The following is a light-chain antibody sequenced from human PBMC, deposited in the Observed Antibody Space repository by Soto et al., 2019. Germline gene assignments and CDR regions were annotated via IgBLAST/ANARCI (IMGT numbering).Light chain of an antibody. CDR2: DTS. J-gene: IGKJ3*01. V-gene: IGKV3-20*01. Sequence: EIVLTQSPGTLSLSPGERATLSCRASQSVSRSYLAWYQQKPGQAPRLLIYDTSDRATGIPDRFSASGSGTDFTLTISRLETEDFAVYYCQHYGTSALFGPGTKVDIK. CDR1: QSVSRSY. CDR3: QHYGTSAL.